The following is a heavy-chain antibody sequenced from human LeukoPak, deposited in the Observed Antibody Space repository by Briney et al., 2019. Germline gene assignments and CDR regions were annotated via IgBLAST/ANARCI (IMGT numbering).Heavy chain of an antibody. D-gene: IGHD6-13*01. CDR3: ARGLAAAGTAIFDS. Sequence: GGSLRLSCAASGFTFSSYGMHWVRQAPGKGLEWVANIKQDGSEKYYVDSVRGRFTISRDNAKNSLYLQMNSLGAEDTAVYYCARGLAAAGTAIFDSWGQGTLVTVSS. CDR2: IKQDGSEK. J-gene: IGHJ4*02. CDR1: GFTFSSYG. V-gene: IGHV3-7*01.